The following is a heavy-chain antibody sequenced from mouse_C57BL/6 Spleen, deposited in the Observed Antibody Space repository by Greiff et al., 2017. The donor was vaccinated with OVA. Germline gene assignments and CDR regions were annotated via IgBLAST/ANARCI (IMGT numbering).Heavy chain of an antibody. V-gene: IGHV5-4*03. Sequence: DVMLVESGGGLVKPGGSLKLSCAASGFTFSSYAMSWVRQTPEKRLEWVATISDGGSYTYYPDNVKGRFTISRDNAKNNLYLQMSHLKSEDTAMYYCARGGDGSMDYWGQGTSGTVSS. J-gene: IGHJ4*01. CDR1: GFTFSSYA. CDR3: ARGGDGSMDY. CDR2: ISDGGSYT. D-gene: IGHD2-3*01.